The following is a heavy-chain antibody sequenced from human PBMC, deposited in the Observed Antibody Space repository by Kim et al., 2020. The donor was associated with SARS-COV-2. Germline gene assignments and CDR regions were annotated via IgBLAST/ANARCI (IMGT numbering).Heavy chain of an antibody. CDR3: ARAPLYYYGSGSYYHYFDY. CDR1: GFTFSSYW. D-gene: IGHD3-10*01. Sequence: GGSLRLSCAASGFTFSSYWMSWVRQAPGKGLEWVANIKQDGSEKYYVDSVKGRFTISRDNAKNSLYLQMNSLRAEDTAVYYCARAPLYYYGSGSYYHYFDYWGQGTLVTVSS. CDR2: IKQDGSEK. J-gene: IGHJ4*02. V-gene: IGHV3-7*01.